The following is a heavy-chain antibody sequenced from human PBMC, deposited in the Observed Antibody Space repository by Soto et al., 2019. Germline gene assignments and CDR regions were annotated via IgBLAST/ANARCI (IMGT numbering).Heavy chain of an antibody. Sequence: ASVKVSCKASGYTFTSYYMHWVRQAPGQGLEWVGIINPSGGSTSYAQKFQGRVTMTRDTSTSTVYMELSSLRSEDTAVYYCARDREYYDSSRRIYGMDVWGQGTTVTVSS. V-gene: IGHV1-46*01. CDR2: INPSGGST. J-gene: IGHJ6*02. CDR1: GYTFTSYY. D-gene: IGHD3-22*01. CDR3: ARDREYYDSSRRIYGMDV.